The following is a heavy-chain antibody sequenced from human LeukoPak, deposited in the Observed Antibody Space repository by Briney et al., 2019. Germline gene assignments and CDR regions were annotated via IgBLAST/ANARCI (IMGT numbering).Heavy chain of an antibody. CDR2: ISGYNGYT. Sequence: GASVKVSCKASGYTFTGYYMHWVRQAPGQGLEWMGWISGYNGYTNYAQKLQDRVTTTTDTSTSTAYMELSRLRSDDTAVYYCARERRGSGDPVDYWGQGTLITVSS. CDR1: GYTFTGYY. V-gene: IGHV1-18*04. CDR3: ARERRGSGDPVDY. D-gene: IGHD2-21*02. J-gene: IGHJ4*02.